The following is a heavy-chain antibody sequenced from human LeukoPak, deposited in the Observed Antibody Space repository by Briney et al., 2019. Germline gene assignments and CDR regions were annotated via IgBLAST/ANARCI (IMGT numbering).Heavy chain of an antibody. J-gene: IGHJ4*02. CDR1: GFTFSDYY. D-gene: IGHD3-3*01. CDR3: ARAQVGVVIRNY. V-gene: IGHV3-11*01. Sequence: PGGSLRLSCAASGFTFSDYYMSWIRQAPGKGLEWVSYISSSGSTIYYADSVKGRFTISRDNAKNSLYLQMNSLRSDDTAVYYCARAQVGVVIRNYWGQGTLVTVSS. CDR2: ISSSGSTI.